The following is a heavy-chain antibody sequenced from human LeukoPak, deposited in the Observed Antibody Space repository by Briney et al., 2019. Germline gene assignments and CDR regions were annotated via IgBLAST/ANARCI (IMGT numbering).Heavy chain of an antibody. V-gene: IGHV1-8*03. J-gene: IGHJ4*02. D-gene: IGHD5-18*01. CDR2: MNPNSGNT. CDR1: GYTFTSYD. Sequence: ASVKISCKASGYTFTSYDINWVRQATGQGLEWMGWMNPNSGNTGYAQKFQGRVTITRNTSISTAYMELSSLRSEDTAVYYCARASIQLWPDYCGQGTLVTVSS. CDR3: ARASIQLWPDY.